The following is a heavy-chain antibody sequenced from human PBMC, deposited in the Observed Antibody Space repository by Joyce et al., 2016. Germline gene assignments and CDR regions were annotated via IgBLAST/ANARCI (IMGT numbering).Heavy chain of an antibody. CDR1: GGTFSSYA. CDR3: ARGRGIPIFGVVRGWFDP. D-gene: IGHD3-3*01. CDR2: ISPIFGTT. Sequence: QVQLVQSGAEVKKPGSSVKVSCKASGGTFSSYAISWVGQAPGQGLEWMGGISPIFGTTNYAQKFQVRVTITADKSTSTAYMELSGLRSEDTAVYYCARGRGIPIFGVVRGWFDPWGQGTLVTVSS. J-gene: IGHJ5*02. V-gene: IGHV1-69*06.